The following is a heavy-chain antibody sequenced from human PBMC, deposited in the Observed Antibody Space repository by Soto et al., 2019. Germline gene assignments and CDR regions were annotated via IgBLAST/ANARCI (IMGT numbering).Heavy chain of an antibody. CDR1: GGSISSYY. CDR2: IYYSGST. J-gene: IGHJ4*02. CDR3: ARVRMEFDASAAADN. Sequence: PSDTLSLTCTVSGGSISSYYWSWIRQPPGKGLEWIGYIYYSGSTNYNPSLKSRVTISVDTSKNQFSLKLSSVTAADTAVYYCARVRMEFDASAAADNWGQGTVLTVSA. D-gene: IGHD3-10*01. V-gene: IGHV4-59*08.